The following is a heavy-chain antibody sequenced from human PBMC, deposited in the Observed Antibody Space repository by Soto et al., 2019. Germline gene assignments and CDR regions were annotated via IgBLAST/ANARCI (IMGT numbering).Heavy chain of an antibody. V-gene: IGHV4-59*08. CDR2: IYYSGTP. J-gene: IGHJ4*02. Sequence: ASETLSLTCTVSGGSISNYYWSWIRQPPGKGLEWIGYIYYSGTPSYNPSLKGRVTISIDTSEKQFSLKLTSVTAADTAVYYCARVAVAGPHFDYWGQGTLVTVSS. D-gene: IGHD6-19*01. CDR3: ARVAVAGPHFDY. CDR1: GGSISNYY.